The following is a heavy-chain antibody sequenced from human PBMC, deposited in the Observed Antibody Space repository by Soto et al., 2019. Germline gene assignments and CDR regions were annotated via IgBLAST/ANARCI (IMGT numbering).Heavy chain of an antibody. Sequence: QIQLVQSGAEVKKPGASVKVSCKASGYTFTSYGINWVRQAPGQGLEWMGWISAYSGNTNYAQKLQGRLTMTTDTSTSTAYMELRSLRSDDTAMYYCARGLRWTSYYFDIMEGRHWGQGTLVTVSS. J-gene: IGHJ1*01. CDR2: ISAYSGNT. V-gene: IGHV1-18*01. D-gene: IGHD3-22*01. CDR3: ARGLRWTSYYFDIMEGRH. CDR1: GYTFTSYG.